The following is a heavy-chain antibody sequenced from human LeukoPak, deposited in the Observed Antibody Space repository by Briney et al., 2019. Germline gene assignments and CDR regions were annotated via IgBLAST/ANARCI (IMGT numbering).Heavy chain of an antibody. Sequence: PGGSLRLSCAASGFTFSSYAMSWVRQAPGKGLEWVSAISGSGGSTYYADSVKGRFTISRDNSKNTLCLQMNSLRAEDTAVYYCAKVLVGRYGSGQLLFYFDYWGQGTLVTVSS. V-gene: IGHV3-23*01. J-gene: IGHJ4*02. CDR1: GFTFSSYA. D-gene: IGHD3-10*01. CDR2: ISGSGGST. CDR3: AKVLVGRYGSGQLLFYFDY.